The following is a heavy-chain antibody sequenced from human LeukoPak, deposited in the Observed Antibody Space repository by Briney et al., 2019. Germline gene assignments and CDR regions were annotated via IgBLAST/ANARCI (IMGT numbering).Heavy chain of an antibody. CDR2: ISYDGSNK. CDR3: AKDVIAAASKVYYGMDV. V-gene: IGHV3-30*18. D-gene: IGHD6-13*01. Sequence: GGSLRLSCAASGFTFSSYGMHWVRQAPGKGLEWVAVISYDGSNKYYADSVKGRFTISRDNSKNTLYLQMNSLRAEDTAVYYCAKDVIAAASKVYYGMDVWGTGTTVTVSS. J-gene: IGHJ6*04. CDR1: GFTFSSYG.